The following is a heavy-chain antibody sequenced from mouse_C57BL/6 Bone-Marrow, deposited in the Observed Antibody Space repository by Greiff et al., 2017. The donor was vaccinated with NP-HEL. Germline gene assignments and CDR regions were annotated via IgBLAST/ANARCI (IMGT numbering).Heavy chain of an antibody. CDR2: INSDGGST. Sequence: EVQLMESGGGLVQPGESLKLSCESYEYEFPSHDMSWVRKTPEKRLELVAAINSDGGSTYYPDTMERRFIISRDNTKNTLYLQMSSLRSEDTALYYCARHEGDYDSFAYWGQGTLVTVSA. CDR3: ARHEGDYDSFAY. CDR1: EYEFPSHD. J-gene: IGHJ3*01. V-gene: IGHV5-2*01. D-gene: IGHD2-4*01.